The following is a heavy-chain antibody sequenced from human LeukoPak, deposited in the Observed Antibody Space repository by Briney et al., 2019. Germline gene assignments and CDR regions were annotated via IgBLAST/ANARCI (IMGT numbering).Heavy chain of an antibody. CDR2: IDPSDAYT. Sequence: GESLKISSEGGGCRFTNYWNMWWRQMPGKGLEWMGRIDPSDAYTNYSPSFQGHVIISADKSISTAYLKLSSLKASDTAMYYCARVRRCTLTTCTYYYVLDVWGQGTTVTGSS. CDR3: ARVRRCTLTTCTYYYVLDV. CDR1: GCRFTNYW. J-gene: IGHJ6*02. D-gene: IGHD4-11*01. V-gene: IGHV5-10-1*01.